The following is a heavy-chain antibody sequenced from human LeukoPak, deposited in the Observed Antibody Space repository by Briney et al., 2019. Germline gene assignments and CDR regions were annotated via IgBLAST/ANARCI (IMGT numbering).Heavy chain of an antibody. CDR1: GFTFTTYW. D-gene: IGHD3-22*01. V-gene: IGHV3-23*01. CDR2: ISGSGGST. J-gene: IGHJ4*02. Sequence: GGSLRLSCAASGFTFTTYWMSWVRQAPGKGLEWVSAISGSGGSTYYADSVKGRFTISRDNSKNTLYLQMNSLRAEDTAVYYCAKEVDSSGYYFPTALFFWGQGTLVTVSS. CDR3: AKEVDSSGYYFPTALFF.